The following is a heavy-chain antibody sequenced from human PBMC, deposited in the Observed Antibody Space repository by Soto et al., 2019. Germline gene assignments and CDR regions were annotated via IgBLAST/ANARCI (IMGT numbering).Heavy chain of an antibody. CDR1: GGTFSSYA. Sequence: QVQMGQSGAEVKKPGSSVKVSCKASGGTFSSYAINWVRQAPGQGLEWMGAFVPIVGTADYAQKFQGRVTITADESMNTAYMELSSLTSEDTAVYYCAIGSTFSGEFEFWGQGTLVSVSS. D-gene: IGHD1-26*01. J-gene: IGHJ4*02. CDR3: AIGSTFSGEFEF. CDR2: FVPIVGTA. V-gene: IGHV1-69*01.